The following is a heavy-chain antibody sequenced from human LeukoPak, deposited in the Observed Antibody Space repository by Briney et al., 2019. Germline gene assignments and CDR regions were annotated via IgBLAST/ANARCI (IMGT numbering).Heavy chain of an antibody. D-gene: IGHD3-3*02. Sequence: PSETLSLTCAVSGGSISSGGYSWSWIRQPPGKGLEWIGYIYHSGSTYYNPSLKSRVTISVDRSKNQFSLKLSSVTAADTAVYYCARGVLVGDAFDIWGQGTMVTVS. V-gene: IGHV4-30-2*01. CDR2: IYHSGST. CDR1: GGSISSGGYS. CDR3: ARGVLVGDAFDI. J-gene: IGHJ3*02.